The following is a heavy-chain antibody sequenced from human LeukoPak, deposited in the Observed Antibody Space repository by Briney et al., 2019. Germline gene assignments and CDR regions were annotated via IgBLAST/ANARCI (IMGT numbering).Heavy chain of an antibody. CDR3: ARAGGWAREDYKGEAFDI. CDR2: ISVYNGNT. CDR1: GYTFTNFG. Sequence: ASVKVSCKASGYTFTNFGISRVRQAPGQGLEWMGWISVYNGNTNYAEKVQGRVTMTADTSTRTAYMELRSLRSDDTAVYYCARAGGWAREDYKGEAFDIWGQGTKATVSS. V-gene: IGHV1-18*01. J-gene: IGHJ3*02. D-gene: IGHD6-19*01.